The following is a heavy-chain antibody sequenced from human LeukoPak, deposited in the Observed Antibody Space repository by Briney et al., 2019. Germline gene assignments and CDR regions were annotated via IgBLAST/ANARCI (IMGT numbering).Heavy chain of an antibody. V-gene: IGHV4-39*07. D-gene: IGHD3-10*01. CDR1: GGSISSSSYY. Sequence: SETLSLTCTVSGGSISSSSYYWGWIRQPPGKGLEWIGSIYYSGSTYYNPSLKSRVTISVDTSKNQFSLKLSSVTAADTAVYYCARDRSLYGAGSYCDYWGQGTLVTVSS. J-gene: IGHJ4*02. CDR2: IYYSGST. CDR3: ARDRSLYGAGSYCDY.